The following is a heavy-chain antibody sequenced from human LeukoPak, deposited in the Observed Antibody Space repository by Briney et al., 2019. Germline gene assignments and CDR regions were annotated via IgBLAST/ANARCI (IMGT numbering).Heavy chain of an antibody. J-gene: IGHJ3*02. CDR3: ARGGTAAGKWDALDI. D-gene: IGHD6-13*01. CDR2: IYPGDSDT. Sequence: KDGESLKISCKGSGYSFTSYWIGWVRQMPGKGLEWMGIIYPGDSDTRYSPSFQGQVTISADKSISTAYLQWSSLKASDTAMYYCARGGTAAGKWDALDIWGQGTMVTVSS. CDR1: GYSFTSYW. V-gene: IGHV5-51*01.